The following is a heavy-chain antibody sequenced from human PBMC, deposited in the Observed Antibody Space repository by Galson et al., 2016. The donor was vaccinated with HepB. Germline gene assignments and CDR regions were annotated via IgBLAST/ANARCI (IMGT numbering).Heavy chain of an antibody. V-gene: IGHV3-11*04. J-gene: IGHJ5*02. D-gene: IGHD5-18*01. CDR2: ISGSGSTT. CDR3: ARRGTSYGSGWFDP. Sequence: SLRLSCAASGFTFSDYYMSWIRQAPGKGLEWVSDISGSGSTTEYADSMNGRLTISRDNAKNSVYLQMNSLTDEDTAVYYCARRGTSYGSGWFDPWGQGAQVTVSS. CDR1: GFTFSDYY.